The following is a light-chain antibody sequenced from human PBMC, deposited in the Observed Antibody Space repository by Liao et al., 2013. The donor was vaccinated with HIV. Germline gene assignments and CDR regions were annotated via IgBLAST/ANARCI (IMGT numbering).Light chain of an antibody. V-gene: IGLV3-21*04. CDR2: YDR. CDR3: HVWDSSSHHVI. Sequence: SYVLAQPPSLSVAPGKTATITCGGNNIGWKSVHWYQQRPGQAPVLVIYYDRDRPSGIPERFSGSNSGNTATLTIIRVEAGDEADYYCHVWDSSSHHVIFGGGTKLTVL. J-gene: IGLJ2*01. CDR1: NIGWKS.